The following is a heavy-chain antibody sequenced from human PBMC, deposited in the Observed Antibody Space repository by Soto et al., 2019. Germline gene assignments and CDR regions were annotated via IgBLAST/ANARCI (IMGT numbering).Heavy chain of an antibody. CDR2: ISSNGGST. CDR1: GFTFSSYA. J-gene: IGHJ4*02. D-gene: IGHD3-9*01. CDR3: VKDLLLWRYFDWLYPTLGY. Sequence: PGGSLRLSCAASGFTFSSYAMHWVRQAPGKGLEYVSAISSNGGSTYYADSVKGRFTISRDNSKNTLYLQMSSLRAEDTAVYYCVKDLLLWRYFDWLYPTLGYWGQGTLVTVSS. V-gene: IGHV3-64D*06.